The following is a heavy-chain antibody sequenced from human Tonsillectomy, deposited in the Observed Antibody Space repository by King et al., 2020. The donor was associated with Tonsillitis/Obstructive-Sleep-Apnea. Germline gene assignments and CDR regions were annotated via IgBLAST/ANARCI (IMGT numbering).Heavy chain of an antibody. Sequence: VQLVESGGGLVQPGGSLRLSCAASGFTFRSYAMSWVRQAPGKGLEWVSAISGSGGITYYAASVKGRFTISRENSKNTLYLQMNSLRAEDTAVYYCAKSEDPMWYRGWFGYWGQGTLVTVSS. J-gene: IGHJ4*02. CDR1: GFTFRSYA. D-gene: IGHD1-26*01. V-gene: IGHV3-23*04. CDR2: ISGSGGIT. CDR3: AKSEDPMWYRGWFGY.